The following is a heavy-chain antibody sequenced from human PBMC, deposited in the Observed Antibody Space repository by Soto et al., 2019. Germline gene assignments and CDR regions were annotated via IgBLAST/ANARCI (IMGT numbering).Heavy chain of an antibody. Sequence: PSETLSLICTVSGGSISSSSYYWGWIRQPPGKGLEWIGSIYYSGSTYYNPSLKSRVTISVDTSKNQFSLKLSSVTAADTAVYYCARATYDSSGYYYFDYWGQGTLVTVSS. D-gene: IGHD3-22*01. J-gene: IGHJ4*02. CDR2: IYYSGST. CDR1: GGSISSSSYY. V-gene: IGHV4-39*07. CDR3: ARATYDSSGYYYFDY.